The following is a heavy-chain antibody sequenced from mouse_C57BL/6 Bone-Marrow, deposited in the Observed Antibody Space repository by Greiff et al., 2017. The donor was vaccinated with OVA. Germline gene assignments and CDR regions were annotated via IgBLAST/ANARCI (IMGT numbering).Heavy chain of an antibody. V-gene: IGHV1-5*01. CDR1: GYTFTNYW. CDR3: TREDYYGIFCFDF. J-gene: IGHJ1*03. CDR2: IYTGNSDT. D-gene: IGHD1-1*01. Sequence: EVQLQQSGTVLARPGASVKMSCKTSGYTFTNYWMHWVKQRPGQGLEWIGAIYTGNSDTSYKQKFNGKAKLTAVTSASTAYMELSSLTYEDSALYYCTREDYYGIFCFDFWGTGTTVPVSS.